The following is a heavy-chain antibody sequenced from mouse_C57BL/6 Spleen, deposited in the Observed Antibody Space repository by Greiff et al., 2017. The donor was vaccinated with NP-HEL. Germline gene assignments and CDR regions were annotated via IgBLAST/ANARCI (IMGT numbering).Heavy chain of an antibody. D-gene: IGHD2-4*01. CDR2: INPNNGGT. CDR1: GYTFTDYY. J-gene: IGHJ3*01. Sequence: VQLQQSGPDLVKPGASVKISCKASGYTFTDYYMNWVKQSHGKSLEWIGDINPNNGGTSYNQKFKGKATLTVDKSSSTAYMELRSLTSEDSAVYCCARDYDYEAWFAYWGQGTLVTVSA. V-gene: IGHV1-26*01. CDR3: ARDYDYEAWFAY.